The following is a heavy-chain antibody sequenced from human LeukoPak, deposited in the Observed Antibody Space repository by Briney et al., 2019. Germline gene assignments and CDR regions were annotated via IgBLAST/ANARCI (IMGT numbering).Heavy chain of an antibody. CDR1: GFTFSSYW. D-gene: IGHD2-2*01. Sequence: GGSLRLSCAASGFTFSSYWMHWVRQAPGKELVWVSRINSDGSSTSYADSVKGRFTISRDNAKNTLYLQMNSLRAEDTAVYYCAREGPLGYCSSTSCYADAFDIWGQGTMVIVSS. CDR2: INSDGSST. V-gene: IGHV3-74*01. J-gene: IGHJ3*02. CDR3: AREGPLGYCSSTSCYADAFDI.